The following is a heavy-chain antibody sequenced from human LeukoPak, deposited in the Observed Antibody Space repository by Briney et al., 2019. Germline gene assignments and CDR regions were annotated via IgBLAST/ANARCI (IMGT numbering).Heavy chain of an antibody. V-gene: IGHV3-23*01. CDR3: AKDWEVLGD. J-gene: IGHJ4*02. CDR2: ISGSGRTT. CDR1: GFTFSSYA. D-gene: IGHD2-8*02. Sequence: GGSLRLSCAGSGFTFSSYAVSWVRHVPGKGLEWVSSISGSGRTTNYADSVKGRFTISRDNSKNTVSLQMNSLRAEDTAVYYCAKDWEVLGDWGQGTLVTVSS.